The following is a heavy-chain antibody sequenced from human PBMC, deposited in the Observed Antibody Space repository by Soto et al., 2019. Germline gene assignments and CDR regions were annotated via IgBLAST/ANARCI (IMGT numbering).Heavy chain of an antibody. CDR1: GFSFSTYA. CDR3: ARRYCTSGVCYTNYYYYMDI. D-gene: IGHD2-8*01. V-gene: IGHV3-23*01. J-gene: IGHJ6*03. CDR2: ITPSGGNT. Sequence: EVQLLESGGGLVQPGGSLRLSCAASGFSFSTYAMTWVRQAPGKGLEWVSTITPSGGNTYYADSVKVRFTITRDNSENTLYLHMNSLRAEDTAVYYCARRYCTSGVCYTNYYYYMDIWGEGTSVTVSS.